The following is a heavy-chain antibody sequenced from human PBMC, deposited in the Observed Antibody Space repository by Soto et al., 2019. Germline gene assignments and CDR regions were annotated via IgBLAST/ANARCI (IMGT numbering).Heavy chain of an antibody. Sequence: SETLSLTCTVSGGSISSYYWSWIRQPPGKGLEWIGYIYYSGSTNYNPSLKSRVTISVDTSKNQFSLKLSSVTAADTAVYYCARDPVYSSSWPTYAFDIWGQGTMVTVSS. CDR1: GGSISSYY. J-gene: IGHJ3*02. CDR2: IYYSGST. V-gene: IGHV4-59*01. CDR3: ARDPVYSSSWPTYAFDI. D-gene: IGHD6-13*01.